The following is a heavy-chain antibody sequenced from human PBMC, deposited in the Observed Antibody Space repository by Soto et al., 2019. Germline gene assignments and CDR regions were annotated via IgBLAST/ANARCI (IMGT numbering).Heavy chain of an antibody. Sequence: QVQLQESGPGLVKPSETLSLTCAISGASIRNSHWSWIRQPAGRGLEWIGRVYTSGDTNYNPSLESRVSMSVDTSNNRLSLKVTSVTAADTAIYYCVRDKGMADLWGQGTLVAVSS. D-gene: IGHD6-13*01. CDR3: VRDKGMADL. J-gene: IGHJ5*02. V-gene: IGHV4-4*07. CDR1: GASIRNSH. CDR2: VYTSGDT.